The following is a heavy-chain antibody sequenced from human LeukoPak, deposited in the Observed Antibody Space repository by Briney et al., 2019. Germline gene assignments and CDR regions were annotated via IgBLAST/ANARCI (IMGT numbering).Heavy chain of an antibody. V-gene: IGHV5-51*01. CDR1: GYSFTSYG. Sequence: GESLKISCEGAGYSFTSYGIDWVRQMPGKGLEWMGIINPSNSDTRYSPSFQGQVTISADKSVSTAYLQWSSLKASDTAMYYCARHRHHDYWGQGTLVTVSS. J-gene: IGHJ4*02. CDR3: ARHRHHDY. CDR2: INPSNSDT.